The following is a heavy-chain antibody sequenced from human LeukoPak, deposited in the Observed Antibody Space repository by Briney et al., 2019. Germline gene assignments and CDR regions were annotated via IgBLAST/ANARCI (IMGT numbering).Heavy chain of an antibody. CDR3: ATPPSNADAFDI. V-gene: IGHV1-69-2*01. CDR2: VDPEDGET. J-gene: IGHJ3*02. D-gene: IGHD6-6*01. Sequence: ASVKVSCKASGYTFTSYGISWVRQAPGKGLEWMGLVDPEDGETIYAEKFQGRVTITADTSTDTAYMELSSLRSEDTAVYYCATPPSNADAFDIWGQGTMVTVSS. CDR1: GYTFTSYG.